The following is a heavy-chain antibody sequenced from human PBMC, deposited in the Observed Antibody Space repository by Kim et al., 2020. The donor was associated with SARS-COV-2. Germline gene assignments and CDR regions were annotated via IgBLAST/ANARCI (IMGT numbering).Heavy chain of an antibody. CDR1: GFTVSSNY. D-gene: IGHD3-10*01. V-gene: IGHV3-53*04. J-gene: IGHJ5*02. CDR3: AGVIITMVREVHWFDP. Sequence: GGSLRLSCAASGFTVSSNYMSWVRQAPGKGLEWVSVIYSGGSTYYADSAKGRFTISRHNSKNTRYLQMNSLKAEDTAGYYCAGVIITMVREVHWFDPWGQGTLVTVSS. CDR2: IYSGGST.